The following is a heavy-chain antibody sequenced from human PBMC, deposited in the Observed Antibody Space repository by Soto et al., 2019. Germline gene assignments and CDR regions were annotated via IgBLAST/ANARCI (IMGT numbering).Heavy chain of an antibody. CDR2: IRAKGYGGTT. Sequence: PGGSLRLSCRGAGFAFGDYGMTWLRQAPGKGLEWVGLIRAKGYGGTTEYAASVKGRFTISRDDSKSVAYLQMNGLKTEDTAVYYCSRAGANYNFWSGYYFGYWGRGTLVTVS. J-gene: IGHJ4*02. V-gene: IGHV3-49*03. CDR3: SRAGANYNFWSGYYFGY. D-gene: IGHD3-3*01. CDR1: GFAFGDYG.